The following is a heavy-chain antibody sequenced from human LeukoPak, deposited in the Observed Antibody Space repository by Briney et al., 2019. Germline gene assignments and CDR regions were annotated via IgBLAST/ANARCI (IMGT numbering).Heavy chain of an antibody. V-gene: IGHV3-23*01. D-gene: IGHD6-13*01. Sequence: GGSLRLSCAASGFTFSSYAMSWVRQAPGKGLEWVSAISGSGGSTDYADSVKGRFTISRDKSKNTLYLQMSSLRAEDTAVYYCAKEARYSSSWYSFFDYWGQGTLVTVSS. CDR3: AKEARYSSSWYSFFDY. CDR1: GFTFSSYA. J-gene: IGHJ4*02. CDR2: ISGSGGST.